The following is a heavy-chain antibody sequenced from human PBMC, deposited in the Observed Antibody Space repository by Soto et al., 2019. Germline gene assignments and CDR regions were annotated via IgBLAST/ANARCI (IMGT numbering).Heavy chain of an antibody. CDR1: GGTFSSYA. CDR2: VIPIFGTA. J-gene: IGHJ3*02. V-gene: IGHV1-69*06. D-gene: IGHD2-21*02. CDR3: AREHIVVVTAPYDAFDI. Sequence: QVQLVQSGAEVKKPGSSVKVSCKASGGTFSSYAISWVRQAPGQGLEWMGGVIPIFGTANYAQKFQGRVTITADKSTSTAYMELSSLRSEDTAVYYCAREHIVVVTAPYDAFDIWGQGTMVTVSS.